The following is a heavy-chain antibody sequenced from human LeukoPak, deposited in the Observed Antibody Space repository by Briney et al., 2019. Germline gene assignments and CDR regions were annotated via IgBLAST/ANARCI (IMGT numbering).Heavy chain of an antibody. CDR1: GYTFTSYG. Sequence: GSVKVSFKASGYTFTSYGISWVRQAPGQGLAWMGWISAYNGNTNYSQKLQGRVTMTTDTSTSTAYMELRSLRSDDTAVYYCARDKEYYGSGSYYILGYWGQGTLVTVSS. J-gene: IGHJ4*02. D-gene: IGHD3-10*01. V-gene: IGHV1-18*04. CDR2: ISAYNGNT. CDR3: ARDKEYYGSGSYYILGY.